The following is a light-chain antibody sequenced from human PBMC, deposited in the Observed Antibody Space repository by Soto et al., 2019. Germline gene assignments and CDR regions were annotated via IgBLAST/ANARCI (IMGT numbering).Light chain of an antibody. CDR2: SNN. CDR1: SSNIGSNA. Sequence: QSVLTQPPSASGSPGQRVTLSCSGSSSNIGSNAVNWYQQLPETAPKLLIHSNNERPSGVPDRFSGARSGTSASLVISGLQSEDEADFYSAAWDDNLNGSVFGGGTKLTVL. V-gene: IGLV1-44*01. CDR3: AAWDDNLNGSV. J-gene: IGLJ2*01.